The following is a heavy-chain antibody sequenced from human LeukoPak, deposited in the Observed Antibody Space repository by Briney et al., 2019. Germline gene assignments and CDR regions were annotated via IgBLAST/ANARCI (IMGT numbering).Heavy chain of an antibody. D-gene: IGHD3-22*01. V-gene: IGHV1-46*01. J-gene: IGHJ4*02. CDR2: INPSGGST. CDR1: GYTFTSYY. CDR3: ATPHYYDSSGYQINSLDY. Sequence: ASVKVSCTASGYTFTSYYMHWVRQAPGQGLEWMGIINPSGGSTSYAQKFQGRVTMTRDTSTSTVYMELSSLRSEDTAVYYCATPHYYDSSGYQINSLDYWGQGTLVTVSS.